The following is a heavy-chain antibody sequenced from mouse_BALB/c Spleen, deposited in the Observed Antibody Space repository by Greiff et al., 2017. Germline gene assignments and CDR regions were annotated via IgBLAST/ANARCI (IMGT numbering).Heavy chain of an antibody. CDR3: ARGDWFAY. CDR1: GFTFSSYA. CDR2: ISSGGSYT. Sequence: EVMLVESGGGLVKPGGSLKLSCAASGFTFSSYAMSWVRQSPEKRLEWVAEISSGGSYTYYPDTVTGRFTISRDNAKNTLYLEMSSLRSEDTAMYYCARGDWFAYWGQGTLVTVSA. V-gene: IGHV5-9-4*01. J-gene: IGHJ3*01.